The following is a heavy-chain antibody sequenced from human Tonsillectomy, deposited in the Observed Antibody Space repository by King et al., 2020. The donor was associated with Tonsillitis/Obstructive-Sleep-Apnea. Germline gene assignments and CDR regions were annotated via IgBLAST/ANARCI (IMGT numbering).Heavy chain of an antibody. J-gene: IGHJ4*02. Sequence: VQLQQSGPGLVKPSQTLSLTCAISVDSVSSSSAAWNWIRQSPSRGLEWLGRTYYRSKWYNEYSVSVKRRITINPDTSKNHFSLQLNSVSPEDAAVYYCAGDRLLTGTRGYFDSWGQGTLVTVSS. CDR1: VDSVSSSSAA. V-gene: IGHV6-1*01. D-gene: IGHD1-20*01. CDR2: TYYRSKWYN. CDR3: AGDRLLTGTRGYFDS.